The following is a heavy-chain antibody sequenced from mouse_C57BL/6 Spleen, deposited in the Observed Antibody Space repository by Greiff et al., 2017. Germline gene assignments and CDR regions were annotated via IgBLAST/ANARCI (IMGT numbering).Heavy chain of an antibody. CDR3: ARSDYYYGSSPGYFDY. J-gene: IGHJ2*01. CDR2: IDPSDSYT. V-gene: IGHV1-50*01. CDR1: GYTFTSYW. Sequence: VQLQQPGAELVKPGASVKLSCKASGYTFTSYWMQWVKQRPGQGLEWVGEIDPSDSYTNYNQKFKGKATLTVDTSSSTAYMQLSSLTSEDSAVYYCARSDYYYGSSPGYFDYWGQGTTLTVSS. D-gene: IGHD1-1*01.